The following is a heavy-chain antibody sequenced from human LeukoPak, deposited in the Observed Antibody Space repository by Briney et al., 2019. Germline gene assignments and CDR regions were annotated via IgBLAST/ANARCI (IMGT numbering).Heavy chain of an antibody. Sequence: GASVKVSCKASGYTFTSYDINWVRQATGQGLEWMGWMNPNSGNTGYAQKFQGRVTMTRDTSISTAYMELSRLRSDDTAVYYCARVGLAAAGTLDYWGQGTLVTVSS. CDR2: MNPNSGNT. CDR3: ARVGLAAAGTLDY. V-gene: IGHV1-8*02. J-gene: IGHJ4*02. CDR1: GYTFTSYD. D-gene: IGHD6-13*01.